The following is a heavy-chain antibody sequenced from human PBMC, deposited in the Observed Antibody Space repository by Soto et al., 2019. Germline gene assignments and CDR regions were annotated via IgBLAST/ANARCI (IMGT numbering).Heavy chain of an antibody. D-gene: IGHD2-21*01. J-gene: IGHJ4*02. Sequence: QVQLQESGPGLVKPSETLSLTCSVSGDSISRYYWGWIRKPPGKGLGWLGYIYETGESNYSPSLKSRVTMSVDTSTKLFSLTLTSVTAADTAVYYCVRGPPGWWLAYWGQGTLVTVSS. CDR3: VRGPPGWWLAY. CDR2: IYETGES. V-gene: IGHV4-59*01. CDR1: GDSISRYY.